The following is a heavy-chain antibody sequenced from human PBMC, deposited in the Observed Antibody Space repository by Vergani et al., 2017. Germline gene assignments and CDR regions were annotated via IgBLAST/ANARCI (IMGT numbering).Heavy chain of an antibody. Sequence: QVQLVQSGAEVKKPGASVKVSCKASGYTFTSYAMHWVRQAPGQRLEWMGWINAGNGNTKYSQKFQGRVTMTTDTSTSTAYMELRSLRSDDTAVYYCARDRRVYYYGSGSYIVDYWGQGTLVTVSS. CDR2: INAGNGNT. CDR1: GYTFTSYA. CDR3: ARDRRVYYYGSGSYIVDY. V-gene: IGHV1-3*01. D-gene: IGHD3-10*01. J-gene: IGHJ4*02.